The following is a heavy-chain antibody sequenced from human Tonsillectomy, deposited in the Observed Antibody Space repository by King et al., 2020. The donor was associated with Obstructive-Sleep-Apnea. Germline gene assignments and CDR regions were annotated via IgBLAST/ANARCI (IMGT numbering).Heavy chain of an antibody. Sequence: VQLVESGGVLVQPGGSLRLSCAASGFTFSSYAMTWVRQAPGKGLEWVSVISGSGTITYYADSVKGRCTISRDNSKNTLYLQMNSLRAEDTAIYYCAKDGITSTAPQGYFDDWGQGTLVTVSS. CDR2: ISGSGTIT. V-gene: IGHV3-23*04. CDR3: AKDGITSTAPQGYFDD. J-gene: IGHJ4*02. D-gene: IGHD1-1*01. CDR1: GFTFSSYA.